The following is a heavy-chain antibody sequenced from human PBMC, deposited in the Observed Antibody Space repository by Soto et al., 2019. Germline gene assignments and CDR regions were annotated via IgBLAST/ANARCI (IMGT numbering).Heavy chain of an antibody. CDR1: GFTFSSYA. J-gene: IGHJ6*02. Sequence: PGGSLRLSCASSGFTFSSYAMSWVRQAPGKGLEWVSAISGSGGSTYYADSVKGRFTISRDNSKNTLYLQMNSLRAEDTAVYYCAKDVGVRTRFLDVWGQGTTVTVSS. V-gene: IGHV3-23*01. D-gene: IGHD3-16*01. CDR2: ISGSGGST. CDR3: AKDVGVRTRFLDV.